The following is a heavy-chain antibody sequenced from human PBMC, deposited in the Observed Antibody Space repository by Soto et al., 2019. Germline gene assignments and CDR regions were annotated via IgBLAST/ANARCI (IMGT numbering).Heavy chain of an antibody. V-gene: IGHV5-51*01. J-gene: IGHJ3*02. CDR1: GYSFTSYW. Sequence: GESLKISCKGSGYSFTSYWIGWVRQMPGKGLEWMGIIYPGDSDTRYSPSFQGQVTISADKSISTAYLQWSSLKASDTAMYYCVTPYDSSGYYPNDAFDIRGQGTMVTV. CDR3: VTPYDSSGYYPNDAFDI. D-gene: IGHD3-22*01. CDR2: IYPGDSDT.